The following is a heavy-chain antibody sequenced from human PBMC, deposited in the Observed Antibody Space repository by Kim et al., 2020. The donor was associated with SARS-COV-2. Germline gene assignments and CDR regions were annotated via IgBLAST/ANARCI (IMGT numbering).Heavy chain of an antibody. CDR3: ARLPYGGNFGFDY. D-gene: IGHD4-17*01. CDR2: IIPIFGTA. V-gene: IGHV1-69*13. J-gene: IGHJ4*02. CDR1: GGTFSSYA. Sequence: SVKVSCKASGGTFSSYAISWVRQAPGQGLEWMGGIIPIFGTANYAQKFQGRVTITADESTSTAYMELSSLRSEDTAVYYCARLPYGGNFGFDYWGQGTLVTVSS.